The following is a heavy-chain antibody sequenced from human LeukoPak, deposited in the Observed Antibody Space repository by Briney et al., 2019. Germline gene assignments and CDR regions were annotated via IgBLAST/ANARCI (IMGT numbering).Heavy chain of an antibody. J-gene: IGHJ4*02. D-gene: IGHD6-13*01. CDR2: IYSTGST. V-gene: IGHV4-4*07. CDR3: ARQIASAGTAGFDF. CDR1: GGSISSYY. Sequence: SETLSLTCTVSGGSISSYYWSWIRQPAGKGLEWIGRIYSTGSTNYSPSLKSRVTMSVDTSKNQFSLRLRSVTAADTAVYYCARQIASAGTAGFDFWGQGALVTVSS.